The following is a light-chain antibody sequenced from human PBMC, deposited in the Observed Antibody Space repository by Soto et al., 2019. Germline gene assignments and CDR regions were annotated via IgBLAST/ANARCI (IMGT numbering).Light chain of an antibody. Sequence: DIQVTHSPSSVSXXXGXXVXIXCRASQDIAAYLAWYQHKPGRAPELLIHAASSLQSGVPSRFSGSGSGTDFTLTINSLQPEDFATYYCQQAYSFPITFGQGTRLEIK. CDR2: AAS. CDR3: QQAYSFPIT. CDR1: QDIAAY. V-gene: IGKV1D-12*01. J-gene: IGKJ5*01.